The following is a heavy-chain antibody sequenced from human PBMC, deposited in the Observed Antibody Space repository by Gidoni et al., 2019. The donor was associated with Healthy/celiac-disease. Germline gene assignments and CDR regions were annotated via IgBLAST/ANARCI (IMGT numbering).Heavy chain of an antibody. D-gene: IGHD3-3*01. CDR1: GFTFSSYG. CDR2: IWYDGSNK. J-gene: IGHJ4*02. CDR3: AREGGHYDFWSGYSYYLDY. V-gene: IGHV3-33*01. Sequence: QVQLVESGGGVVQPGRSLRLSCAASGFTFSSYGMHWVRQAPGKGLEWVAVIWYDGSNKYYADSVKGRFTISRDNSKNTLYLQMNSLRAEDTAVYYCAREGGHYDFWSGYSYYLDYWGQGTLVTVSS.